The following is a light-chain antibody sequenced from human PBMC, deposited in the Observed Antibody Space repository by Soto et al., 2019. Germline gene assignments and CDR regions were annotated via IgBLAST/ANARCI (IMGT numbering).Light chain of an antibody. CDR2: STN. V-gene: IGLV8-61*01. CDR3: VLYMGSGTWV. CDR1: SGSVSTNH. J-gene: IGLJ3*02. Sequence: QTVVTQEPSFSVSPGGTVTLTCGLSSGSVSTNHPSWYQQTPGQAPRTLIYSTNTRSSGVPDRFSGSILGNKAALTITGAQADDESDYYCVLYMGSGTWVFGGGTKLTVL.